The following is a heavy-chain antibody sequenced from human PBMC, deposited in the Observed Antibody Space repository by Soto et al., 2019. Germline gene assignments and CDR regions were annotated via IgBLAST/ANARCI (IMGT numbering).Heavy chain of an antibody. D-gene: IGHD3-3*02. V-gene: IGHV4-39*01. J-gene: IGHJ4*02. CDR1: GGSISSSSYY. CDR2: IYYSGST. Sequence: PSETLSLTCTVSGGSISSSSYYWGWIRQPPGKGLEWIGSIYYSGSTYYNPSLKSRVTISVDTSKNQFSLKLSSVTAADTAVYYCARHHFASGNFDYWGQGTLVTVSS. CDR3: ARHHFASGNFDY.